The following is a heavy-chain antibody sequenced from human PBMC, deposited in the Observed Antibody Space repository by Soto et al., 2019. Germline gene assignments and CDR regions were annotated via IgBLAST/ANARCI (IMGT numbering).Heavy chain of an antibody. D-gene: IGHD3-10*01. CDR1: GGTFSRHA. CDR2: IIPIFGTA. CDR3: ARRGTINLYAFDI. J-gene: IGHJ3*02. V-gene: IGHV1-69*01. Sequence: QVQLVQSGAEVRKPGSSVKVSCKASGGTFSRHAISWVRQAPGQGLEWMGGIIPIFGTANHAQKFQGRVTITADESTSTAYMELSSLRSEDTAVYYCARRGTINLYAFDIWGQGIMVPVSS.